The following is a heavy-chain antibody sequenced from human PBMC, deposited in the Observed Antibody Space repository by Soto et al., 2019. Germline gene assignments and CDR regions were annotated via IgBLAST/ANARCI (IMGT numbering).Heavy chain of an antibody. CDR2: IILPFGTA. J-gene: IGHJ4*02. CDR3: ARGPDCAGYVGY. D-gene: IGHD2-21*02. CDR1: GGTFSNYA. Sequence: QVRLVQSGAEVKKPGSSVKVSCNASGGTFSNYAISWVRQAPGQGLEWMGGIILPFGTANYAQKFQGRVTITAVESMTTADRELSGLRSEGTAVCYCARGPDCAGYVGYWGQGTLVTVSS. V-gene: IGHV1-69*12.